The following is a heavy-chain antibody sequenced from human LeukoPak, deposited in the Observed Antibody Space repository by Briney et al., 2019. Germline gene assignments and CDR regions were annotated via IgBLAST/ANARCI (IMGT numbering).Heavy chain of an antibody. Sequence: GGSLRLSCAAAGLTFSNYGMHWVRQAPGKGLEWVAFIRYDGSNKYYADSVKGRFTISRDNSKNTLYLQMNSLRAEDTAVYYCAKVLVPAGDYYYYMDVWGKGTTVTVSS. CDR1: GLTFSNYG. D-gene: IGHD2-2*01. V-gene: IGHV3-30*02. CDR3: AKVLVPAGDYYYYMDV. CDR2: IRYDGSNK. J-gene: IGHJ6*03.